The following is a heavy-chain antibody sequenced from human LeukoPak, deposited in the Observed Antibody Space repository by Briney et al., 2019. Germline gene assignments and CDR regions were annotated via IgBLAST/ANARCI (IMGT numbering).Heavy chain of an antibody. V-gene: IGHV3-23*01. J-gene: IGHJ4*02. CDR3: ARAPAAIFSYLDY. CDR1: GFTFSSYA. Sequence: PGGSLRLSCAASGFTFSSYAMSWVRQAPGKGLEWVSAISGSGGSTYYADSVKGRFTISRDNSKNTLYLQMNSLRAEDTAVYYCARAPAAIFSYLDYWGQGTLVTVSS. D-gene: IGHD2-2*01. CDR2: ISGSGGST.